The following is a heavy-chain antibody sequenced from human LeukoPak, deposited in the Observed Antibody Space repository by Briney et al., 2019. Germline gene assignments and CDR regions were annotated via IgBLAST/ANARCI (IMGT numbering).Heavy chain of an antibody. Sequence: GPSVKVSCKASGYTFTGNYMHWVRRPPGQGLGWMGWINPNSGGTNYAQKFQGRVTMTRDTSISTAYTELRSLRSDDTAVYYCARVQGSSGWYIFDYWGQGTLVTVSS. CDR2: INPNSGGT. CDR1: GYTFTGNY. D-gene: IGHD6-19*01. CDR3: ARVQGSSGWYIFDY. J-gene: IGHJ4*02. V-gene: IGHV1-2*02.